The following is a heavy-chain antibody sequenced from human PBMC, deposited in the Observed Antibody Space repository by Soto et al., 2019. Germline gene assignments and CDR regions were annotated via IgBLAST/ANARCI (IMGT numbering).Heavy chain of an antibody. J-gene: IGHJ6*02. CDR1: GGSISSGGYY. Sequence: SETLSLTCTVSGGSISSGGYYWSCIRQHPGKGLEWIGYICYSGSTYYNPSLKSRVTISVDTSKNQFSLKLSSVTAAATAVYYCAARVGYYYGMDVWGQGTTVTVSS. D-gene: IGHD1-26*01. CDR2: ICYSGST. V-gene: IGHV4-31*03. CDR3: AARVGYYYGMDV.